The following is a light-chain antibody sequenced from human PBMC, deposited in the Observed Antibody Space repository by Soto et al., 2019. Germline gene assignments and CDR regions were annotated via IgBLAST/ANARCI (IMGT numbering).Light chain of an antibody. CDR3: QQSYSSSWT. J-gene: IGKJ1*01. Sequence: DIQMTQSPSSLSASVGDRVTITCRASQSISSSLNWYQQKPGKAPNLLIYAASSLQSGVPSRFSGSGSGTDFTLTISSLQPEDFATYYCQQSYSSSWTFGQGTTVEIK. CDR1: QSISSS. V-gene: IGKV1-39*01. CDR2: AAS.